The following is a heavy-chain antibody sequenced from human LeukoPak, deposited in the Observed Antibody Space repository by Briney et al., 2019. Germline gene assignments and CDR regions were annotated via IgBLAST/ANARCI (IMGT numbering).Heavy chain of an antibody. D-gene: IGHD3-22*01. CDR3: AKDLVTSVVTLDNDPFDI. Sequence: PGGSLRLSCAASAFTFRNYAMAWVRQAPGKGLEWVSGLSASGHSTYYIDSVKGRFIISRDNSKNTLYLQMSSLRAEDTAVYYCAKDLVTSVVTLDNDPFDIWGQGTMVTVSS. J-gene: IGHJ3*02. CDR2: LSASGHST. CDR1: AFTFRNYA. V-gene: IGHV3-23*01.